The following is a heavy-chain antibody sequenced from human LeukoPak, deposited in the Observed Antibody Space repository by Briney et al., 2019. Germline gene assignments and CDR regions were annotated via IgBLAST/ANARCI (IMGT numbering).Heavy chain of an antibody. CDR2: ISYDGSNK. V-gene: IGHV3-30*04. CDR1: GFTFSSYA. Sequence: PGGSLRLSCAASGFTFSSYAMHWVRQAPGKGLEWVVVISYDGSNKYYADSVKGRFTISRDNSKNTLYLQMNSLRAEDTAVYYCARDRKSPRYYDILTGPDYWGQGTLVTVSS. CDR3: ARDRKSPRYYDILTGPDY. D-gene: IGHD3-9*01. J-gene: IGHJ4*02.